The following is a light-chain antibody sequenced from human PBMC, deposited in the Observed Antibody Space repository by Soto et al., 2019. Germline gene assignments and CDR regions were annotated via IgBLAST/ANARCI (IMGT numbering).Light chain of an antibody. V-gene: IGLV1-44*01. CDR2: SDN. J-gene: IGLJ3*02. CDR1: NSNIGRNT. CDR3: AAWDESPNVPV. Sequence: QSVLTQPPSASGTPGQRVTISCSGSNSNIGRNTVNWYQQFPGAAPNLLIHSDNERPSGVPDRFSGSRSGTSASLAISGLQSEDEADYYCAAWDESPNVPVCGGGTKVTV.